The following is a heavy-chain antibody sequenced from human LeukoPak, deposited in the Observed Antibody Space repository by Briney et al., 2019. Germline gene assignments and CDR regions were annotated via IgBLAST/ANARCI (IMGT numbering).Heavy chain of an antibody. Sequence: SETLSLTCTVSGGSISSSSYYWGWIRQPPGKGLEWIGSIYYSGSTYYNPSLKSRVTISVDTSKNQFSLKLSSVTAADTAVYYCARVVYCGGDCYSDIDYWGQGTLVTVSS. V-gene: IGHV4-39*07. CDR1: GGSISSSSYY. CDR3: ARVVYCGGDCYSDIDY. CDR2: IYYSGST. D-gene: IGHD2-21*02. J-gene: IGHJ4*02.